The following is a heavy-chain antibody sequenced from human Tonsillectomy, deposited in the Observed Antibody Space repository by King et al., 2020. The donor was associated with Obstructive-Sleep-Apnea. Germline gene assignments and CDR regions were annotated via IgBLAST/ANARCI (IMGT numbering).Heavy chain of an antibody. J-gene: IGHJ6*02. V-gene: IGHV4-31*03. CDR1: GDSISNGKYH. CDR2: IHHSGNP. Sequence: VQLQESGPGLVKPSQTLSLTCTVSGDSISNGKYHWRWIRQHPGKGLEWIGYIHHSGNPDYNPSLKSRVRMSVDTSKNQFSLTVKSVTAADTAVYFCARSLGSGIRHYYHYGMDVWGQGTTVTVSS. CDR3: ARSLGSGIRHYYHYGMDV. D-gene: IGHD3-10*01.